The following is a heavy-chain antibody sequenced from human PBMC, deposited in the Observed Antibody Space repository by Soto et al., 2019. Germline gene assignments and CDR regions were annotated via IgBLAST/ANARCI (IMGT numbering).Heavy chain of an antibody. CDR1: GFTFSSYA. Sequence: QVQLVESGGGVVQPGRSLRLSCAASGFTFSSYAMHWVRQAPGKGLEWVAVISYDGSNKYYADSVKGRFTISRDNSKNTLYLQMNSLRAEDTAVYYCARCDYGDYEDYYYYGMDVW. V-gene: IGHV3-30-3*01. D-gene: IGHD4-17*01. J-gene: IGHJ6*01. CDR2: ISYDGSNK. CDR3: ARCDYGDYEDYYYYGMDV.